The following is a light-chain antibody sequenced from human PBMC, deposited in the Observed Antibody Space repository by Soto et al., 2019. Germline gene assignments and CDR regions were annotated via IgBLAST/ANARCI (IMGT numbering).Light chain of an antibody. V-gene: IGLV1-44*01. Sequence: QAVVTQPPSASGTPGQRVTISCSGSSSNIGSNTVNWYQQLPGTAPKLLIYSNNQRPSGVPDRFSGSKSGTSASLAISGLQSEEEADYYCAAWDDSLNGVVFGGGTKVTVL. CDR1: SSNIGSNT. CDR2: SNN. CDR3: AAWDDSLNGVV. J-gene: IGLJ2*01.